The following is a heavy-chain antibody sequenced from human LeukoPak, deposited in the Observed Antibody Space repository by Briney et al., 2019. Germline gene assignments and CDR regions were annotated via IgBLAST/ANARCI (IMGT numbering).Heavy chain of an antibody. CDR2: VSPPGGGT. D-gene: IGHD3-22*01. Sequence: GGTLRLSCAASGFTFSNHGMNWVRQAPGKGLEWLSGVSPPGGGTYYADSLKGRFTISRDNYKNTLYLQMNSLRAEDTAVYYCAKVDYYDSSGNYPNWFDPWGQGTLVTVSS. CDR3: AKVDYYDSSGNYPNWFDP. J-gene: IGHJ5*02. V-gene: IGHV3-23*01. CDR1: GFTFSNHG.